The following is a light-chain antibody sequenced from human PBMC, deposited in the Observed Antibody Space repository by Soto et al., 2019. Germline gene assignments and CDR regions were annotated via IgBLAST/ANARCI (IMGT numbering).Light chain of an antibody. CDR3: QQYWSTPLT. Sequence: DIVMTQSPDSLAVSLGERATINCKSSQSIISSSTNKNYLAWYQQKPGQPPKLLIYLASTREFGVPDRFSGRGSGEDFSPTISSLQAEDVAVYYCQQYWSTPLTFGGGTKVEIK. CDR2: LAS. J-gene: IGKJ4*01. V-gene: IGKV4-1*01. CDR1: QSIISSSTNKNY.